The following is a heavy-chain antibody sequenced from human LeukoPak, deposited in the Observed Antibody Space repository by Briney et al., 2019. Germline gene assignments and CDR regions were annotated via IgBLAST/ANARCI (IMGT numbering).Heavy chain of an antibody. CDR3: ARLNWGSIEAAYNWFDP. D-gene: IGHD6-13*01. V-gene: IGHV1-2*02. CDR1: GYTFTGYY. CDR2: INPNSGGT. Sequence: GASVKVSCKASGYTFTGYYMHWVRQAPGQGLEWVGWINPNSGGTNYAQKFQGRVTMTRDTSISTAYMELSRLRSGDTAVYYCARLNWGSIEAAYNWFDPWGQGTLVTVSS. J-gene: IGHJ5*02.